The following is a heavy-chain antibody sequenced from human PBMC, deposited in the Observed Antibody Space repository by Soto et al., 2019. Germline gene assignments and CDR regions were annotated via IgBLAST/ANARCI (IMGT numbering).Heavy chain of an antibody. J-gene: IGHJ4*02. Sequence: EVQLVESGGGLVKPGGSLRLSCAASGFTFSSYSMNWVRQAPGKGLEWVSSISSSSSYIYYADSVKGRFTISRDNAKNSLYLQMNSLRAEDTAVYYCASPIVVVPAAMGATVTTSDYWGQGTLVTVSS. D-gene: IGHD2-2*01. CDR2: ISSSSSYI. CDR1: GFTFSSYS. V-gene: IGHV3-21*01. CDR3: ASPIVVVPAAMGATVTTSDY.